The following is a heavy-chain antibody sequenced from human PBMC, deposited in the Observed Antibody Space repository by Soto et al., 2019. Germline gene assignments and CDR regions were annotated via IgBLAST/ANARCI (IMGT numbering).Heavy chain of an antibody. Sequence: PGGSLRLSCAASGFTFSSYGMHWVRQAPGKGLEWVAVISYDGSNKYYADSVKGQFTISRDNSKNTLYLQMNSLRAEDTAVYYCAKASSSRGGYWGQGTLVTVSS. D-gene: IGHD6-13*01. J-gene: IGHJ4*02. CDR2: ISYDGSNK. CDR1: GFTFSSYG. CDR3: AKASSSRGGY. V-gene: IGHV3-30*18.